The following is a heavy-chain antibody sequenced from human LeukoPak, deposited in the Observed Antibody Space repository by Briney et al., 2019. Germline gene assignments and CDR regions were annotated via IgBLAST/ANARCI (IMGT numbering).Heavy chain of an antibody. V-gene: IGHV4-39*07. D-gene: IGHD3-22*01. J-gene: IGHJ4*02. CDR1: GGSISSYY. Sequence: SETLSLTCTVSGGSISSYYWGWIRQPPGKGLEWIGSIYYSGSTYYNPSLKSRVTISVDTSKNQFSLKLSSVTAADTAVYYCARVLATYYYDSSGYSLGGYFDYWGQGTLVTVSS. CDR2: IYYSGST. CDR3: ARVLATYYYDSSGYSLGGYFDY.